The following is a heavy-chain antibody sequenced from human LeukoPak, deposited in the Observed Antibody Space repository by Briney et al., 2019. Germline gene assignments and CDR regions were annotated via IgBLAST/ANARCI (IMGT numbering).Heavy chain of an antibody. CDR3: AKSPRLYYYDTSGPFYYYYYMDV. J-gene: IGHJ6*03. CDR1: GFTFSSYA. Sequence: GGSLRLSCAASGFTFSSYAMHWVRQAPGKGLEWVSTISATGGGTYYADSVKGRFTISRDNSKNTLYLQMNSLRAEDTAVYYCAKSPRLYYYDTSGPFYYYYYMDVWGKGTTVTISS. CDR2: ISATGGGT. D-gene: IGHD3-22*01. V-gene: IGHV3-23*01.